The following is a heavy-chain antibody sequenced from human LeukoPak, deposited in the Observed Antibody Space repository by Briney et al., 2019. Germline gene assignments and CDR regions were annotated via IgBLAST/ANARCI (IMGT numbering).Heavy chain of an antibody. J-gene: IGHJ4*02. CDR1: GASISSSTYY. CDR2: IYSSGIT. V-gene: IGHV4-39*01. CDR3: AGRPAGY. Sequence: PSETLSLTCTVSGASISSSTYYWGWIRQPPGKGLEWIGSIYSSGITYCNPSLKSRVTIFADTSKNQVSLQLSSVTAADTAVYYCAGRPAGYWSQGTLVTVSS.